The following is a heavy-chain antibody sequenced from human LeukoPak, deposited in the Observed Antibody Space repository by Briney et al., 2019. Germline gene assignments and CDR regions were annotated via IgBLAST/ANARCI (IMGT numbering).Heavy chain of an antibody. J-gene: IGHJ3*02. CDR3: ARVAYYYDSSGPDAFDI. CDR1: GYTSTSYG. CDR2: ISAYNGNT. Sequence: ASVKVSCKASGYTSTSYGISWVRQAPGQGLEWMGWISAYNGNTNYAQKLQGRVTMTTDTSTSTAYMELRSLRSDDTAVYYCARVAYYYDSSGPDAFDIWGQGTMVTVSS. D-gene: IGHD3-22*01. V-gene: IGHV1-18*01.